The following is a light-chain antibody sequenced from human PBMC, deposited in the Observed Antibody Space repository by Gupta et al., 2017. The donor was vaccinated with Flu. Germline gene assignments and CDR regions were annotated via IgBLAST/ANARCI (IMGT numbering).Light chain of an antibody. Sequence: QSVLPQPPSSSGTPGQRVIISCSGSSSNIGSNTVSWYQQLPGTAPKLLIYINDQRPSGVPDRFSGSKSGTSASLAISRLQSEDEADYYCAAWDDSLNGYVFGTGTNVPVL. J-gene: IGLJ1*01. CDR1: SSNIGSNT. CDR3: AAWDDSLNGYV. V-gene: IGLV1-44*01. CDR2: IND.